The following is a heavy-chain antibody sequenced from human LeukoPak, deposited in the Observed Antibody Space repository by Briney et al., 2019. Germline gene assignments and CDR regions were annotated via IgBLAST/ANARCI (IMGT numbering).Heavy chain of an antibody. J-gene: IGHJ4*02. CDR1: GFTFSNYW. CDR3: VRLLDLDF. V-gene: IGHV3-74*01. Sequence: GGSLRLSCVASGFTFSNYWMHWVRQAPGKGLVWVSRINIDGSTTDYAGSVKGRFTISRDNAKNTLYLQMNSLRAEDTAVYYCVRLLDLDFWGQGILVTVSS. CDR2: INIDGSTT. D-gene: IGHD3-3*01.